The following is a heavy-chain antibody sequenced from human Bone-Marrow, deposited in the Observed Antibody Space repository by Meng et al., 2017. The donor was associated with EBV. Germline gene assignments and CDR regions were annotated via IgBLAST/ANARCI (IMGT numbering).Heavy chain of an antibody. J-gene: IGHJ4*02. D-gene: IGHD6-19*01. CDR1: GGSINSSNC. CDR3: ARNLLALAVNEDYFDF. CDR2: IYHSGGT. Sequence: QVQLHQWAVVLVKSPEAVSLTCAFSGGSINSSNCCVWVRPSPGKGLGCIGEIYHSGGTNPSLQIRVPISVDKAKNPFSLKLRSVTAADTAVYYCARNLLALAVNEDYFDFWGQGSLVTVSS. V-gene: IGHV4-4*03.